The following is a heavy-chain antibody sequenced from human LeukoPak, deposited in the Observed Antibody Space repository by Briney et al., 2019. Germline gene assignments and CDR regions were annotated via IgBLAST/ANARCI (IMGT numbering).Heavy chain of an antibody. D-gene: IGHD3-3*01. CDR2: IYYSGST. CDR3: ARHLNYDFWSGSGFDY. V-gene: IGHV4-59*08. Sequence: SETLSLTCTVSGGSISSYYWSWIRQPPWKGLEWIGYIYYSGSTNYNPSLKSRVTISVDTSKNQFSLKLSSVTAADTAVYYCARHLNYDFWSGSGFDYWGQGTLVTVSS. CDR1: GGSISSYY. J-gene: IGHJ4*02.